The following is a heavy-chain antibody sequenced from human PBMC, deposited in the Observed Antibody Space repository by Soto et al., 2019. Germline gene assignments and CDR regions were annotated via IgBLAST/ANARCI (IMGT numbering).Heavy chain of an antibody. CDR3: ARDLAAAGTGVFDY. D-gene: IGHD6-13*01. J-gene: IGHJ4*02. Sequence: QVQLVESGGGVVQPGRSLRLSCAASGFTFSSYAMHWARQAPGKGLEWVAVISYDGSNKYYADSVKGRFTISRDNSKNTLYLQMNSLRAEDTAVYYCARDLAAAGTGVFDYWGQGTLVTVSS. CDR1: GFTFSSYA. V-gene: IGHV3-30-3*01. CDR2: ISYDGSNK.